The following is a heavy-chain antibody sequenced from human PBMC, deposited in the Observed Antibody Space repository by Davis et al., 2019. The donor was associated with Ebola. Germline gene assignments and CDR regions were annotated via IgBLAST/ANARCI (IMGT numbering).Heavy chain of an antibody. CDR2: IRSKANSYAT. CDR3: TRAQQLDDY. CDR1: GFTFSGSA. D-gene: IGHD6-13*01. V-gene: IGHV3-73*01. J-gene: IGHJ4*02. Sequence: GESLKISCAASGFTFSGSAMHWVRQASGKGLEWVGRIRSKANSYATAYAASVKGRFTISRDDSKNTAYLLMNSLKTEDTAVYYCTRAQQLDDYWGQGTLVTVSS.